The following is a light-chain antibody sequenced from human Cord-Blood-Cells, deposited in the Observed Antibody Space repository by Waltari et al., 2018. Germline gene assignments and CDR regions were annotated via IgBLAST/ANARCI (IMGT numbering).Light chain of an antibody. J-gene: IGLJ1*01. Sequence: QSALTPPAPVSGSPGPSIPISCPGTRSDVGGYNYVSWYQQHPGKAPKLMIYDVSNRPSGVSNRFSGSKSGNTASLTISGLQAEDEADYYCSSYTSSSTLVFGTGTKVTVL. CDR2: DVS. V-gene: IGLV2-14*01. CDR1: RSDVGGYNY. CDR3: SSYTSSSTLV.